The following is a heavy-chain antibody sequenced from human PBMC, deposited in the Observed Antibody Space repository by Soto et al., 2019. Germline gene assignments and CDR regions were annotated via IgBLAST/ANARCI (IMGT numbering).Heavy chain of an antibody. V-gene: IGHV3-33*01. D-gene: IGHD1-1*01. J-gene: IGHJ5*02. Sequence: QVQLVESGGGVVQPGRSLRLSCEGSGFTLRNHGMHWIRQSPGKGLEWLAVIWYDGSEKYYADSVKGRFTISRDNSKNTLYLQMNSLKVEDTAIYYLGRWRNNNVVDRWGQGTVVTVS. CDR3: GRWRNNNVVDR. CDR2: IWYDGSEK. CDR1: GFTLRNHG.